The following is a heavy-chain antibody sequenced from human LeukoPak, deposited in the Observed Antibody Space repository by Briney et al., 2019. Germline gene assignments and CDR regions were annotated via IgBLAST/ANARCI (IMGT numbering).Heavy chain of an antibody. V-gene: IGHV3-74*01. CDR1: GFTFSGLW. J-gene: IGHJ2*01. CDR3: ARGGWRGLDGYFDL. D-gene: IGHD6-19*01. CDR2: INSDGSST. Sequence: GGSLRLSCAASGFTFSGLWMHWVRQTPRKGLVGVSRINSDGSSTNYADSVKGRFTISRDNAKNTLYLQMNSLRAEDMAVYYCARGGWRGLDGYFDLWGRGTLVTVSS.